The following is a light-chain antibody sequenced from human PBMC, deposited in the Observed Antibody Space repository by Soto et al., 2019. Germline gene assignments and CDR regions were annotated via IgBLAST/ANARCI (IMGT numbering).Light chain of an antibody. V-gene: IGKV3-20*01. CDR2: GVS. CDR1: QSVDSTF. CDR3: QHYMTSVT. J-gene: IGKJ1*01. Sequence: EIVLTQSPGSLSLSPGERATLSCRASQSVDSTFFAWYQKKPGQAPRLLIYGVSKRATGIPDRFSGSGSGTYFTLTISRLEPEDFAVYYCQHYMTSVTFGQGTRVEIK.